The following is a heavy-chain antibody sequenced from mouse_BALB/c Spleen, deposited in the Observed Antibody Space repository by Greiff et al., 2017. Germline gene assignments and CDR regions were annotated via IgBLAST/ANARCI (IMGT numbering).Heavy chain of an antibody. V-gene: IGHV5-6*01. Sequence: EVQGVESGGGLVKPGGSLKLSCAASGFTFSSYAMSWVRQSPEKRLEWVAEISSGGSYTYYPDSVKGRFTISRDNAKNTLYLQMSSLKSEDTAMYYCARHGWAYWGQGTLVTVSA. CDR1: GFTFSSYA. J-gene: IGHJ3*01. D-gene: IGHD2-3*01. CDR3: ARHGWAY. CDR2: ISSGGSYT.